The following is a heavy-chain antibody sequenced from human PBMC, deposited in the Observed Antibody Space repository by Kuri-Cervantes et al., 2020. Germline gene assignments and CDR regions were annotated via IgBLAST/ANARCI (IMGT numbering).Heavy chain of an antibody. CDR3: ARHWPGGYQLLILDYYYYYMDV. Sequence: GGFLRLPVAAPVLTFNDYSTYGFRQTPGKGMEWVSSISSSSSYIYYADSVKGRFTISRDNAKNSLYLQMNSLRAEDTAVYYCARHWPGGYQLLILDYYYYYMDVWGKGTTVTVSS. J-gene: IGHJ6*03. V-gene: IGHV3-21*01. D-gene: IGHD2-2*01. CDR1: VLTFNDYS. CDR2: ISSSSSYI.